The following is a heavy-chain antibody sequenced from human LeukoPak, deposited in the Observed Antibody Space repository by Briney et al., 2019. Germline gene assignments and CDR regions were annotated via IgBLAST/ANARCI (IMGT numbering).Heavy chain of an antibody. D-gene: IGHD1-1*01. J-gene: IGHJ4*02. CDR3: ARGRYNWNFDY. Sequence: GGSLRLSCAASGFTFSSYEMNWVRQAPGKGLEWVSYISSSGSTIYYADSVKGRFTISRDNSKNTLYLQMGSLRAEDMAVYYCARGRYNWNFDYWGQGSLVTVSS. CDR2: ISSSGSTI. CDR1: GFTFSSYE. V-gene: IGHV3-48*03.